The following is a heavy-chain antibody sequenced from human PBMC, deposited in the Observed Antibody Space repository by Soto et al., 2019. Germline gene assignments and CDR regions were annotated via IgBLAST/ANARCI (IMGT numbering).Heavy chain of an antibody. CDR3: ARGGIQLWLRYYYYGMDV. CDR2: ISGSGGST. CDR1: GFTFSSYA. J-gene: IGHJ6*02. V-gene: IGHV3-23*01. Sequence: GGSLRLSCAASGFTFSSYAMSWVRQAPGKGLEWVSAISGSGGSTYYADSVKCRFTISRDNANNSLYLQMNSLRAADTAVYYCARGGIQLWLRYYYYGMDVWGQGTTVTVSS. D-gene: IGHD5-18*01.